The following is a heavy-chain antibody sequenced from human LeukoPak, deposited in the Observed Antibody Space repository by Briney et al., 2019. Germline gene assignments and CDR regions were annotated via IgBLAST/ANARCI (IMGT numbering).Heavy chain of an antibody. CDR1: GFTFSSYA. CDR2: IRYDGSNK. CDR3: AKDPNYGSGSYSSVDY. V-gene: IGHV3-30*02. J-gene: IGHJ4*02. Sequence: GGSLRLSCAASGFTFSSYAMHWVRQAPGKGLEWVAFIRYDGSNKYYADSVKGRFTISRDDSKNTLYLQMNSLRAEDTAVYYCAKDPNYGSGSYSSVDYWGQGTLVTVSS. D-gene: IGHD3-10*01.